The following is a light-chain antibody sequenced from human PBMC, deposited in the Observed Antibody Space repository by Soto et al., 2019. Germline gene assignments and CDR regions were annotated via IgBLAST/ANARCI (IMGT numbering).Light chain of an antibody. J-gene: IGKJ1*01. CDR2: GAS. CDR3: QKYGSAPGP. V-gene: IGKV3-20*01. Sequence: EIVLTQSPGTLSLSPGERATLSCRASQSVSTSYLAWYQQKPGQAPRLLIYGASSRATGIPERFSGSGSGTDFTLTTRTLGPEDFAVYCSQKYGSAPGPFGQGPKVES. CDR1: QSVSTSY.